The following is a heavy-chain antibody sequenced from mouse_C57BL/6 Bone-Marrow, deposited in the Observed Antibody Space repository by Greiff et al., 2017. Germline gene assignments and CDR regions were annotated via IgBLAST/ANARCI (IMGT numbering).Heavy chain of an antibody. D-gene: IGHD1-1*01. CDR2: INPNNGGT. CDR1: GYTFTDYY. V-gene: IGHV1-26*01. J-gene: IGHJ2*01. Sequence: EVQLQQSGPELVKPGASVKISCKASGYTFTDYYMNWVKQSHGKSLEWIGDINPNNGGTSYNQKFKGKATLTVDKSSSTAYMELRSLTSEDSAVYYCARFGDGSRDYWGQGTTLTVSS. CDR3: ARFGDGSRDY.